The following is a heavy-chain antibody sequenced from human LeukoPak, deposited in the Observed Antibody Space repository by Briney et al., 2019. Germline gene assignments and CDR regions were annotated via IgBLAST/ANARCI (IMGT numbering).Heavy chain of an antibody. Sequence: SETLSLTCTVSGGSISTYFWTWIRQPPGEGLEWIGYISDSGSTDYYPSLKSRVTTSLDTSKNRFSLKLSSVTAADTAVYYCAREGRDGYNFDYWGQGTLVTVSS. CDR3: AREGRDGYNFDY. D-gene: IGHD5-24*01. J-gene: IGHJ4*02. CDR1: GGSISTYF. V-gene: IGHV4-59*12. CDR2: ISDSGST.